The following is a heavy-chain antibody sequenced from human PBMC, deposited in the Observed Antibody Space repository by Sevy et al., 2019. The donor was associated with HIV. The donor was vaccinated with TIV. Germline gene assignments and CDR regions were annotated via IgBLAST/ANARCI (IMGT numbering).Heavy chain of an antibody. J-gene: IGHJ4*02. Sequence: SETLSLTWTVSGGSVSSGSYFWSWIRQPPGKGLEWIGYIHYSGSTNYNPSLKSRVTISVDTSKNQFSLNLSSVTAADTAVFYCARDSGTYPYYFDYWGQGTLVTVSS. D-gene: IGHD1-26*01. CDR2: IHYSGST. CDR1: GGSVSSGSYF. V-gene: IGHV4-61*01. CDR3: ARDSGTYPYYFDY.